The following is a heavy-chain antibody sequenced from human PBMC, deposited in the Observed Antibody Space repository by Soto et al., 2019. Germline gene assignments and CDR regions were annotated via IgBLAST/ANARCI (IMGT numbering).Heavy chain of an antibody. CDR3: ARVSGGRGDRGAFDI. Sequence: QVQLVQSGAEVKKPGASVKVSCKASGYTFTGYYMHWVRQAPGQGLEWMGWINPNSGGTNYAQKFQGWGTMTRDTSISTAYMEVGRLRSDDTAVYYCARVSGGRGDRGAFDIWGQGTMVTVSS. CDR1: GYTFTGYY. CDR2: INPNSGGT. J-gene: IGHJ3*02. D-gene: IGHD2-21*02. V-gene: IGHV1-2*04.